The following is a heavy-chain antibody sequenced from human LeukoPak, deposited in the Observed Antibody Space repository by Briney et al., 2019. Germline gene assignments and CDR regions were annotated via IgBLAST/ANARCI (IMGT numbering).Heavy chain of an antibody. J-gene: IGHJ4*02. Sequence: GGTLRLSCVVSGFTFNNYGMSWVRQAPGKGLEWVSAISGSGFNTYYADSVKGRFTISRDNSQNTLYLQMNSLRAEDTAVYYCAKDRRAGSYDYWGQGTLVTVSS. CDR1: GFTFNNYG. D-gene: IGHD3-10*01. CDR2: ISGSGFNT. CDR3: AKDRRAGSYDY. V-gene: IGHV3-23*01.